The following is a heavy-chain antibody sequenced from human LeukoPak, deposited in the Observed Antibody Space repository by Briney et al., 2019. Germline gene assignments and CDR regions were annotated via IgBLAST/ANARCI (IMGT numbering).Heavy chain of an antibody. Sequence: PGRSLRLSCAASGFTFSDYYMDWVRQAPGMGLEWVGRIRNKANSYTTEYAASVSGRFTISRDDSKDSLCLQMNSLKTEDTAVYYCARESKLGAAPTGGYYYYGMDVWGQGTTVTVSS. V-gene: IGHV3-72*01. CDR1: GFTFSDYY. CDR3: ARESKLGAAPTGGYYYYGMDV. CDR2: IRNKANSYTT. D-gene: IGHD2-15*01. J-gene: IGHJ6*02.